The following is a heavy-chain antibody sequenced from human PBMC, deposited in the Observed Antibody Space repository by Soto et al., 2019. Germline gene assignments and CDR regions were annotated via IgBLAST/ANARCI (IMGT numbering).Heavy chain of an antibody. D-gene: IGHD1-1*01. V-gene: IGHV3-30-3*01. CDR1: GFTFSSYA. Sequence: QVQLVESGGGVVQPGRSLRLSCAASGFTFSSYAMHWVRQAPGKGLEWVAVISYDGSNKYYADSVKGRFTISRDNSKNTLYLQMNSLRAVDTAVYYCAREQPLRGTQLDYWGQGTLVTVSS. CDR2: ISYDGSNK. CDR3: AREQPLRGTQLDY. J-gene: IGHJ4*02.